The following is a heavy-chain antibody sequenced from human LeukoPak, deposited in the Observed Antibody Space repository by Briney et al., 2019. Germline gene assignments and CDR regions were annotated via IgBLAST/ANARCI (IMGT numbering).Heavy chain of an antibody. CDR2: FNPNSGGT. Sequence: EASLNVSSKASGYTFTDYNIHGVRQAPGQGLEWMGWFNPNSGGTNYAQKFQGRVTMTRDTSISTAYTELSRLRPDDTAVYYCARDRGVITLRWYYYGMDVWGQGTTVTVSS. J-gene: IGHJ6*02. CDR3: ARDRGVITLRWYYYGMDV. CDR1: GYTFTDYN. V-gene: IGHV1-2*02. D-gene: IGHD3-10*01.